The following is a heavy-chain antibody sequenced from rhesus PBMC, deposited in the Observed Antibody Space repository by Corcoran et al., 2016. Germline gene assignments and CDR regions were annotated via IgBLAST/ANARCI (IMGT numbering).Heavy chain of an antibody. Sequence: EVQLVQSGAEVKKPGASVKISCKASGYTFTDYYLHWVRQAPGKGLEWIGRVDPEDGEAIHEKKFQDRVTITADTFTDTAYMELSSVRSEDTAVYYCATEYCTGSGCYGYFDYWGQGVLVTVSS. J-gene: IGHJ4*01. V-gene: IGHV1-111*02. D-gene: IGHD2-21*01. CDR3: ATEYCTGSGCYGYFDY. CDR1: GYTFTDYY. CDR2: VDPEDGEA.